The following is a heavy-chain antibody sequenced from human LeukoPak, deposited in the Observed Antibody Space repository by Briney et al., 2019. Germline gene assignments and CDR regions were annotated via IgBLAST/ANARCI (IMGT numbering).Heavy chain of an antibody. Sequence: GGSLGLSRAASGFTFSSHSMNWVRQAPGKGLEWVSSISSSSSYIYYADSVKGRFTISRDNAKKSLYLQMDSLRAEDTAVYYCARDLGGPTTRGYFDSWGQGTLVTVSS. CDR1: GFTFSSHS. CDR2: ISSSSSYI. V-gene: IGHV3-21*01. CDR3: ARDLGGPTTRGYFDS. J-gene: IGHJ4*02. D-gene: IGHD1-26*01.